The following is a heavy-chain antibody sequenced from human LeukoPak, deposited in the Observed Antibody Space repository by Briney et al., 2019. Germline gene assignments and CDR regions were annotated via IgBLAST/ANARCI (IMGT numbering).Heavy chain of an antibody. CDR3: AREDSTRLFDY. D-gene: IGHD2-15*01. CDR1: GYTCTSYD. CDR2: MNPNSGNT. V-gene: IGHV1-8*03. Sequence: ASVKVSCKASGYTCTSYDINWVRQATGQGLEWMGWMNPNSGNTGYAQKFQGRVTITRNTSISTAYMELSSLRSEDTAVYYCAREDSTRLFDYWGQGTLVTVSS. J-gene: IGHJ4*02.